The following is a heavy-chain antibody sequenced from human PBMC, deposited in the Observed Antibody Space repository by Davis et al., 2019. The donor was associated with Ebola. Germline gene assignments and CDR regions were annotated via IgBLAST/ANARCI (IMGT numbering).Heavy chain of an antibody. V-gene: IGHV1-18*01. D-gene: IGHD2-8*01. CDR1: GYTFTSYG. CDR2: ISAYNGNT. Sequence: ASVKVSCKASGYTFTSYGITWVRQAPGQGLEWMGWISAYNGNTNYAQKLRGRVTMTTDTSTSTAYMELRSLRSDDTAVYYCARGLLGYCTNGVCYTGDYWGQGTLVTVSS. J-gene: IGHJ4*02. CDR3: ARGLLGYCTNGVCYTGDY.